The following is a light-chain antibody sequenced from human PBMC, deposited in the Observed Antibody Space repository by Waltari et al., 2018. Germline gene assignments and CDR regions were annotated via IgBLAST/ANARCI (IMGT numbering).Light chain of an antibody. CDR1: VLPRTS. V-gene: IGLV3-10*01. CDR3: YSTDSSGNHRGV. Sequence: SYELTQPPSVSVSPGQTARIISSGSVLPRTSAYWSQQKPGPAPVPVIYEDSKRPSGIPERFSGSSSGTVATLTISGAQVEDEGVYYCYSTDSSGNHRGVFGGGTTLTVL. J-gene: IGLJ3*02. CDR2: EDS.